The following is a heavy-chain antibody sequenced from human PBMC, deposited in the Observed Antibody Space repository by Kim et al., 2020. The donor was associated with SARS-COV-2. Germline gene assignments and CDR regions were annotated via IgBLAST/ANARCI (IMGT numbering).Heavy chain of an antibody. CDR2: IYYSGNT. CDR1: GGSISRSTYY. CDR3: AIDVSETQWLVQGWFDP. Sequence: SETLSLTCTVSGGSISRSTYYWGWIRQPPGKGLEWIGTIYYSGNTYYNPSLKSRATISVDTSKNQFSLKLSSVTAADAAMYYCAIDVSETQWLVQGWFDPWGQGTLVTISS. D-gene: IGHD6-19*01. V-gene: IGHV4-39*07. J-gene: IGHJ5*02.